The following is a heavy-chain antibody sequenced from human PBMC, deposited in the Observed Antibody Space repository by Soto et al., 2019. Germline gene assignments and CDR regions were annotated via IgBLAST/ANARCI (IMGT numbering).Heavy chain of an antibody. V-gene: IGHV1-18*01. CDR3: ARGSYYDIVTCYSARNGIDC. D-gene: IGHD3-9*01. CDR1: GYTFTSYG. CDR2: ISAYNDNT. J-gene: IGHJ4*02. Sequence: ASVKVSCKASGYTFTSYGISWVRQAPGQGLERMGWISAYNDNTNYAPEPQGRVTMTTNTSTSTAYREPSSQRSDDTAVYYSARGSYYDIVTCYSARNGIDCWGQGALVPVSS.